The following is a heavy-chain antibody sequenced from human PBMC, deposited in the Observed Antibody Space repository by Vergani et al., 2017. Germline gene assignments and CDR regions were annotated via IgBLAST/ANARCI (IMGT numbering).Heavy chain of an antibody. CDR3: AKEIWATGTWNWEEGPLDY. CDR1: GFTFDDYA. D-gene: IGHD1-1*01. Sequence: EVQLVESGGGLVQPGRSLRLSCAASGFTFDDYAMHWVRQAPGKGLEWVSGISWNSGSIGYADSVKGRFTISRENAKNSLYLQMNSLRAEYTALYYCAKEIWATGTWNWEEGPLDYWGQGTLVTVSS. J-gene: IGHJ4*02. V-gene: IGHV3-9*01. CDR2: ISWNSGSI.